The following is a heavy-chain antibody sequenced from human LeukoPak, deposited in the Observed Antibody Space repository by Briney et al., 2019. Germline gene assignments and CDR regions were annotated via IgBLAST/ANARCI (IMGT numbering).Heavy chain of an antibody. V-gene: IGHV4/OR15-8*03. D-gene: IGHD2-15*01. CDR1: GGSISIDFW. CDR2: VYHSGTT. CDR3: VRGIPDCNGASCYLWNYYYMDV. Sequence: PSETLSLTCIVSGGSISIDFWWSWVRQSPGKGLEWIGEVYHSGTTNYSPSLKSRVTISVDTAKNEFSLNLTSVTAADTAIYYCVRGIPDCNGASCYLWNYYYMDVWGKGTAVTVSS. J-gene: IGHJ6*03.